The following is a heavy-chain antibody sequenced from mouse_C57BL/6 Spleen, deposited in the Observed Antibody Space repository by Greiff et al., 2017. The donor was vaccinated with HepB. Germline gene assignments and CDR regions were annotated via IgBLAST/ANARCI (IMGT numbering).Heavy chain of an antibody. Sequence: VQLQQSGPELVKPGASVKISCKASGYAFSSSWMNWVKQRPGKGLEWIGRIYPGDGDTNYNGKFKGKATLTADKSSSTAYMQLSSLTSEDSAVYFCASTAQAPYYAMDYWGQGTSVTVSS. CDR1: GYAFSSSW. CDR3: ASTAQAPYYAMDY. D-gene: IGHD3-2*02. V-gene: IGHV1-82*01. J-gene: IGHJ4*01. CDR2: IYPGDGDT.